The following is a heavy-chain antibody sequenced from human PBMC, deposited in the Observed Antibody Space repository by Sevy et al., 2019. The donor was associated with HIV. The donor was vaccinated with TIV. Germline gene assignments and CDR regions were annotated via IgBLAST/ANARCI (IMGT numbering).Heavy chain of an antibody. D-gene: IGHD3-10*01. J-gene: IGHJ6*02. CDR1: GFTFNNYW. CDR2: IKQDGSDK. V-gene: IGHV3-7*03. CDR3: ASRPRDYYGSGSYYKNGMDV. Sequence: GGSLRLSCAASGFTFNNYWMTWVRQAPGKGLEWVANIKQDGSDKYYMESVKGRFNISRDNTKNSLYLQMNSLRAEDTAVYYCASRPRDYYGSGSYYKNGMDVWGQGTTVTVSS.